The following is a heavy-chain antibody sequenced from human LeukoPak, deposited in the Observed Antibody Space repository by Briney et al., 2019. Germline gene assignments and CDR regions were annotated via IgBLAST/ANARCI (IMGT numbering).Heavy chain of an antibody. CDR3: ARVLYVYYDSSGYLFDY. V-gene: IGHV4-31*03. Sequence: SETLSLTCTVSGGSISSGGYYWSWIRQHPGKGLEWIGYIYYSGSTYYNPSLKSRVTISVDTSKNQFSLKLSSVTAADTAVYYCARVLYVYYDSSGYLFDYWGQGTLVTVSS. CDR1: GGSISSGGYY. J-gene: IGHJ4*02. D-gene: IGHD3-22*01. CDR2: IYYSGST.